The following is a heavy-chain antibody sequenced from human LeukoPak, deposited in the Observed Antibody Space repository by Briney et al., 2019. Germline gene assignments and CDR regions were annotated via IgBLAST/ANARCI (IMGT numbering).Heavy chain of an antibody. J-gene: IGHJ4*02. CDR3: TTDSYFYNSQFDF. D-gene: IGHD3-22*01. CDR1: GFTFGNAW. Sequence: GGSPRLSCATSGFTFGNAWMSWVRQAPGKGLEWVGRIKSKTDGGTTDYPAPVKGRFTISRDDSKNTLFLQMNSLKTEDTAVYFCTTDSYFYNSQFDFWGQGTPVTVSS. CDR2: IKSKTDGGTT. V-gene: IGHV3-15*01.